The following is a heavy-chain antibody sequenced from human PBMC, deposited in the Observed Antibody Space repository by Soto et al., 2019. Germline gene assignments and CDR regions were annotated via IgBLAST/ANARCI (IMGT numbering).Heavy chain of an antibody. CDR1: GDSISSYY. CDR3: ARDGYYYDSSGYQRVYYFDY. CDR2: IYYSGST. V-gene: IGHV4-59*01. Sequence: QVQLQESGPGLVKPSETLSLTCTVSGDSISSYYWSWIRQPPGKGLEWIGYIYYSGSTNYNPSLKSRVTISVDTSKNQFSLKLSSVTAADTAVYYCARDGYYYDSSGYQRVYYFDYWGQGTLVTVSS. D-gene: IGHD3-22*01. J-gene: IGHJ4*02.